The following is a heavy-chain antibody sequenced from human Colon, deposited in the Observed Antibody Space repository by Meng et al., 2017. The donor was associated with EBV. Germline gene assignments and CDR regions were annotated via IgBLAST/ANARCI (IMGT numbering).Heavy chain of an antibody. CDR2: IFHSGLT. D-gene: IGHD1-1*01. Sequence: QVQLQGSGPGLVKPSGTLSLTRAVSGGSISSSNWWGWVRQSPEKGLEWIGEIFHSGLTNYNPSLQSRVTISVDKSKNQFSLEVTSVTAADTAIYYCMRDLLVLEKNEVWGRGTLVTVSS. CDR1: GGSISSSNW. J-gene: IGHJ2*01. CDR3: MRDLLVLEKNEV. V-gene: IGHV4-4*02.